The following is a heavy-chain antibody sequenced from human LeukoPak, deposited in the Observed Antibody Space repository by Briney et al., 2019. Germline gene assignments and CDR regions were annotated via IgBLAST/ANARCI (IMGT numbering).Heavy chain of an antibody. V-gene: IGHV4-59*01. CDR1: GGSTSSYY. Sequence: SETLSLTCTVSGGSTSSYYWSWIRQPPGKGLEWIGYIYYSGSTNYNPSLKSRVTISVDTSKNQFSLKLSSVTAADTAVYYCARAVGSSWYPEYFQHWGQGTLVTVSS. D-gene: IGHD6-13*01. CDR2: IYYSGST. J-gene: IGHJ1*01. CDR3: ARAVGSSWYPEYFQH.